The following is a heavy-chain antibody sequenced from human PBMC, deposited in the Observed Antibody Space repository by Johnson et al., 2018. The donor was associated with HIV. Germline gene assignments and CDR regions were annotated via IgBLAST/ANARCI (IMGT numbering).Heavy chain of an antibody. CDR2: ISYDGSNK. D-gene: IGHD5-18*01. CDR3: ANGGYSYGYDAFDI. Sequence: QVQLVESGGGFVKPEGSLRLSCAASGFTFKNAWMHWVRQAPGKGLEWVAVISYDGSNKYYADSVKGRFTISRDNSKNTLYLQMNSLRAEDTAVYYCANGGYSYGYDAFDIWGQGTMVTVSS. J-gene: IGHJ3*02. V-gene: IGHV3-30*18. CDR1: GFTFKNAW.